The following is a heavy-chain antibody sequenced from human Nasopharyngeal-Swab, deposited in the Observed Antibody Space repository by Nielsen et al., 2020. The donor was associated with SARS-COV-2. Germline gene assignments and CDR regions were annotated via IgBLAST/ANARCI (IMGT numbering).Heavy chain of an antibody. D-gene: IGHD3-3*01. J-gene: IGHJ6*02. V-gene: IGHV3-33*01. CDR1: GFTFSSYG. Sequence: GGSLRLSCAASGFTFSSYGKHWVRQAPGKGLEWVAVIWYDGSNKYYADSVKGRFTISRDNSKNTLYLQMNSLRAEDTAVYYCARELGAGGSYDFWSGYLYYYGMDVWGQGTTVTVSS. CDR2: IWYDGSNK. CDR3: ARELGAGGSYDFWSGYLYYYGMDV.